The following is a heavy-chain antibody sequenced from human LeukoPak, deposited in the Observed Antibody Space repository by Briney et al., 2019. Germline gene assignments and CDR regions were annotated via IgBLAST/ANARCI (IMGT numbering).Heavy chain of an antibody. J-gene: IGHJ4*02. Sequence: RTGGSLRLSCAASGFTFSSYGMSWVRQAPGKGLEWVSAISGSGGSTYYADSVKGRFTISRDNSKNTLYLQMNSLRAEDTAVYYCAKGLSGFGRSIAVAGTWGQGTLVTVSS. CDR2: ISGSGGST. CDR1: GFTFSSYG. D-gene: IGHD6-19*01. CDR3: AKGLSGFGRSIAVAGT. V-gene: IGHV3-23*01.